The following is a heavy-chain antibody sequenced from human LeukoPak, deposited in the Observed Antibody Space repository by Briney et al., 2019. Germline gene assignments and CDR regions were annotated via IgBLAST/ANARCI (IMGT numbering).Heavy chain of an antibody. CDR3: GKDPNGDYVGAFDF. CDR2: IRGTGGTT. Sequence: PGGSLRLSCAASGFTFSDYALIWVRQAPGNGLEWISAIRGTGGTTYYADSVKGRCTISRDNSRNTVYLQMNSLRAEDTALYFCGKDPNGDYVGAFDFWGPGTMVTASS. J-gene: IGHJ3*01. CDR1: GFTFSDYA. V-gene: IGHV3-23*01. D-gene: IGHD4-17*01.